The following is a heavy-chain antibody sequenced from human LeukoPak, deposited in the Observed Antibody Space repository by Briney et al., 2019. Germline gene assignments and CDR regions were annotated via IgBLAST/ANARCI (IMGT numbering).Heavy chain of an antibody. CDR2: FDPEDGET. Sequence: ASVKVSCKVSGCTLTELSMHWVRQAPGKGLEWMGGFDPEDGETIYAQKFQGRVTMTEDTSTDTAYMELSSLRSEDTAVYYCATANPRYYDSSGYPSAYYFDYWGQGTLVTVSS. D-gene: IGHD3-22*01. J-gene: IGHJ4*02. CDR1: GCTLTELS. V-gene: IGHV1-24*01. CDR3: ATANPRYYDSSGYPSAYYFDY.